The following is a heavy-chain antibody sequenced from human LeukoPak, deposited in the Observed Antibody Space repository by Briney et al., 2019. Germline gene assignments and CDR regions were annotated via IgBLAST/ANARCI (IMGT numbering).Heavy chain of an antibody. V-gene: IGHV3-21*01. CDR1: GFTFSNYN. D-gene: IGHD4-17*01. Sequence: GGSLRLSCAASGFTFSNYNMNWVRQAPGKGLEWVSSITSTSSYIYYADSVKGRFTISRDNAQNSLYLQLNSLRAEDTAVYCCARTTVTSLYQYYYMGVWGKGTTVTVSS. CDR2: ITSTSSYI. J-gene: IGHJ6*03. CDR3: ARTTVTSLYQYYYMGV.